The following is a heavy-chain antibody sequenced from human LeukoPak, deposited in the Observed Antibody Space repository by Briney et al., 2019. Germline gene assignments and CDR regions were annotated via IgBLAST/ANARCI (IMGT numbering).Heavy chain of an antibody. Sequence: GGSLRLSCAASGFTFSSYWMHWVRQAPGKGLEWVANIKEDGSEKYYVDSVKGRFTISRDNAKNSVYLQMNSLRAEDTAMYYCAREIGSAARGRWGQGTLVTVS. CDR3: AREIGSAARGR. D-gene: IGHD6-13*01. V-gene: IGHV3-7*05. CDR1: GFTFSSYW. J-gene: IGHJ4*02. CDR2: IKEDGSEK.